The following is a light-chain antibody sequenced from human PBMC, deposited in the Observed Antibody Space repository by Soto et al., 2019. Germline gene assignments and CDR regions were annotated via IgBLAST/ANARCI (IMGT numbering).Light chain of an antibody. CDR2: GAS. V-gene: IGKV3-20*01. CDR3: QQYGSSSRT. Sequence: DIVLTQSPGTLSLSPGERATLSCRASQSVSSYLAWYQQKPGQAPRLLIYGASSRATGIPDRFSGGGTGTDYTLTISRLEREDFAVYYCQQYGSSSRTCGQGTKVEVK. CDR1: QSVSSY. J-gene: IGKJ1*01.